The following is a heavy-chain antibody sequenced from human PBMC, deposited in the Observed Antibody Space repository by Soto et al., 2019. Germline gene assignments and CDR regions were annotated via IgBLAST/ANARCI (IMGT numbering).Heavy chain of an antibody. V-gene: IGHV4-31*03. CDR2: IYYSGST. CDR3: ARSPSNQYSRSWLDY. CDR1: GGSISSGGYY. D-gene: IGHD6-13*01. J-gene: IGHJ4*02. Sequence: SETLSLTCTVSGGSISSGGYYWSWIRQHPGKGLEWIGYIYYSGSTYYNPSLKSRVTISVDTSKNQFSLKLSSVTDADTAVYYCARSPSNQYSRSWLDYWGQGTLVTVSS.